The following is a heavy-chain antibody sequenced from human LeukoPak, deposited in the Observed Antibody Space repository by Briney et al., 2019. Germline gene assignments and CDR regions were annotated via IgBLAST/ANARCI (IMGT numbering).Heavy chain of an antibody. CDR1: SGSISSSSYY. CDR3: ARDNHGENQLLSFWFDP. Sequence: PSETLSLTCTVSSGSISSSSYYWGWIRQPPGKGLEWIGSIYYSGSTYYNPSLKSRVTISVDTSKNQFSLKLSSVTAADTAVYYCARDNHGENQLLSFWFDPWGQGTLVTVSS. CDR2: IYYSGST. J-gene: IGHJ5*02. V-gene: IGHV4-39*07. D-gene: IGHD2-2*01.